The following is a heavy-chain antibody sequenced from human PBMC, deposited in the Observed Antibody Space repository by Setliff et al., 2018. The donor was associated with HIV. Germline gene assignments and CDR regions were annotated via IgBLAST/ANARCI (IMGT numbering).Heavy chain of an antibody. V-gene: IGHV4-38-2*02. CDR2: IDASANT. J-gene: IGHJ5*02. CDR1: GSSISSNYY. D-gene: IGHD6-13*01. CDR3: ARIGSGWSVGWFDP. Sequence: PSETLSLTCTVSGSSISSNYYWAWIRQAPGKGLEWIGCIDASANTYYIPSLKSRATISIDTSKNQLSLKLRSVTDADTAVYYCARIGSGWSVGWFDPWGQGTLVTVSS.